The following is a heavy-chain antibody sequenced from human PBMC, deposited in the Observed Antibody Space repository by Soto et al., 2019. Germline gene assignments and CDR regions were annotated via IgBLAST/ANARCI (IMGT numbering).Heavy chain of an antibody. CDR3: ATAAGYGSGSYYHYGMDV. V-gene: IGHV1-24*01. J-gene: IGHJ6*02. CDR2: FDPEDGEA. CDR1: GYTLTELS. Sequence: ASVKVSCKVSGYTLTELSMHWVRQAPGKGLEWMGGFDPEDGEAIYAQKFQGRVTMTEDTSTDTAYMELSSLRSEDTAVYYCATAAGYGSGSYYHYGMDVWGQGTTVTVSS. D-gene: IGHD3-10*01.